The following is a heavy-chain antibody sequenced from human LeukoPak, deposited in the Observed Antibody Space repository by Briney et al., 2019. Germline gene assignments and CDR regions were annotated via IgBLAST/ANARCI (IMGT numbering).Heavy chain of an antibody. V-gene: IGHV3-66*04. CDR1: GITVNTNG. J-gene: IGHJ4*02. CDR2: IYSGGST. D-gene: IGHD1-26*01. CDR3: ARRGSAKAFDY. Sequence: GSLRLSCAASGITVNTNGMHWVRQAPGKGLEWVSVIYSGGSTYYADSVKGRFTISRDDSKNTLYLQMNSLRAEDTAVYYCARRGSAKAFDYWGQGTLVTVSS.